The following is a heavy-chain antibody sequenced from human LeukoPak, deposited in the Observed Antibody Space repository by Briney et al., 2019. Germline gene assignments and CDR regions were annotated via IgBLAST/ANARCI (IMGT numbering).Heavy chain of an antibody. J-gene: IGHJ3*02. V-gene: IGHV1-18*04. Sequence: ASVKVSCKASRYTFTGYYIHWVRQAPGQGLEWMGWISAYNGNTNYAQKLQGRVTMTTDTSTSTAYMELRGLRSDDTAVYYCARADSSGYYYSFASSYAFDIWGQGTMVTVSS. CDR2: ISAYNGNT. CDR3: ARADSSGYYYSFASSYAFDI. CDR1: RYTFTGYY. D-gene: IGHD3-22*01.